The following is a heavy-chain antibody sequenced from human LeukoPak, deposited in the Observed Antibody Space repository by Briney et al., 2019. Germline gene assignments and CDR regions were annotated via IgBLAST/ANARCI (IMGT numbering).Heavy chain of an antibody. V-gene: IGHV4-4*09. CDR1: GVSISRFY. Sequence: PSETLSLTCTTSGVSISRFYWSWVRQPPGKGLEWIGNIYNGVPTFFNPSLKSRVTISVDTSRRQFSLELASVTAADTAVYYCVQTTGWPGFDYWGQGILVTVS. J-gene: IGHJ4*02. D-gene: IGHD6-19*01. CDR3: VQTTGWPGFDY. CDR2: IYNGVPT.